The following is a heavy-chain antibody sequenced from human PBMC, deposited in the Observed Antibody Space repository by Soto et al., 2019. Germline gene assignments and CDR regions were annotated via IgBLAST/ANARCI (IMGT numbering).Heavy chain of an antibody. J-gene: IGHJ4*02. CDR1: GGTFSSYT. D-gene: IGHD2-21*02. CDR3: ARDRGDEGENY. V-gene: IGHV1-69*08. CDR2: IIPILGIA. Sequence: QVQLVQSGAEVKKPGSSVKVSCKASGGTFSSYTISWVRQAPGQGLEWMGRIIPILGIANYAQKFQGRVTITADGSTSTAYMELSSLRSEDTAVYYCARDRGDEGENYWGQGTLVSVSS.